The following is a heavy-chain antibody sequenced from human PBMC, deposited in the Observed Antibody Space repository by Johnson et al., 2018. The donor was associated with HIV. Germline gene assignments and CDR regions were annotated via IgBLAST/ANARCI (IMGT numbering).Heavy chain of an antibody. J-gene: IGHJ3*02. V-gene: IGHV3-74*01. CDR1: GFTFSSYW. CDR3: TRGGYCSGGSCYIGNAFDI. D-gene: IGHD2-15*01. CDR2: INSDGSTT. Sequence: DVQVVESGGGSVQPGGSLRLSCAASGFTFSSYWMHWVHQVPGKGLVWVSRINSDGSTTTYADSVKGRFTISRDNAKNSLYLQMNSLRAEDTALYYCTRGGYCSGGSCYIGNAFDIWGQGTMVTVSS.